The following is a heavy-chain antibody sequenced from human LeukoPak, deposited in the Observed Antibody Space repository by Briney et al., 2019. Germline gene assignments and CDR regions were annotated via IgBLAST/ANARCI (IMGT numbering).Heavy chain of an antibody. CDR1: GYAFTGYY. CDR2: INPNSGGT. V-gene: IGHV1-2*02. D-gene: IGHD6-19*01. J-gene: IGHJ5*02. Sequence: ASVKVSCKASGYAFTGYYIHWVRQAPGQGLEWMGWINPNSGGTKYAQKFQGRVTMTRDTSITTAYMGLSRLRSDDTAVYYCAKGRVVAGSKSLTYHWFDPWSQGTLVTVSS. CDR3: AKGRVVAGSKSLTYHWFDP.